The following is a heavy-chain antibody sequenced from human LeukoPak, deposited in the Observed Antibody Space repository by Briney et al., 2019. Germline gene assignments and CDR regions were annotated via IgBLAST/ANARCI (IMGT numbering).Heavy chain of an antibody. D-gene: IGHD6-19*01. V-gene: IGHV3-21*01. Sequence: GRSLRLFYASSGFTFSIYNMNWVRHPPGKALEWVSSISSSSSYIYYADSVKGRFTISRDNAKNSLYLQMNSLRAEDTAVYYCARDGGAVAGPGSSDYWGQGTLVTVSS. CDR2: ISSSSSYI. CDR1: GFTFSIYN. J-gene: IGHJ4*02. CDR3: ARDGGAVAGPGSSDY.